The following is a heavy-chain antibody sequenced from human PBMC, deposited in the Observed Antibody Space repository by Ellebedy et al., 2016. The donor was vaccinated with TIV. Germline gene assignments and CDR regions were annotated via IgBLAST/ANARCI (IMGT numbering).Heavy chain of an antibody. V-gene: IGHV4-39*07. D-gene: IGHD5-12*01. CDR2: IYHSGST. CDR1: GGTISSTNYY. CDR3: ASSPSGYEIPY. J-gene: IGHJ4*02. Sequence: SETLSLXXNVSGGTISSTNYYWGWIRQSPEKGLEWIGSIYHSGSTYYNPSLKSRLTISLDTTKNQFSLRLDPVTAADTAVYYCASSPSGYEIPYWGQGTLVTVSS.